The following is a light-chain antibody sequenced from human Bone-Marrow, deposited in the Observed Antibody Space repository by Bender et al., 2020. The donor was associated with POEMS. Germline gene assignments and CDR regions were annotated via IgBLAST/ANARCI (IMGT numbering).Light chain of an antibody. V-gene: IGLV1-36*01. CDR1: SSNIGNHG. CDR2: YDH. Sequence: QSVVTQPPSLSEAPRQRATTSCSGSSSNIGNHGVNWYQQLPGEAPKLLIYYDHHLTARVSDRFSASKSGTSASLAISELQSGDEAVYYCSAWDDSLSGWVFGGGTKLTVL. J-gene: IGLJ3*02. CDR3: SAWDDSLSGWV.